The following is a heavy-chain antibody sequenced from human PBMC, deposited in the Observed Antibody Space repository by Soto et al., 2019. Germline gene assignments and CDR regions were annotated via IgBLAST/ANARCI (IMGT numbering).Heavy chain of an antibody. CDR3: ARVLVGTMVRGVRTTYYYYGMDV. J-gene: IGHJ6*02. Sequence: ASETLSLTCTVSGGSVISGSYYLSCIREPPWNGLELIGYIYYSGSTNYNPSLKSRVTISVDTSKNQFSLKLSSVTAADTAVYYCARVLVGTMVRGVRTTYYYYGMDVWGQGTTVTVSS. CDR1: GGSVISGSYY. V-gene: IGHV4-61*01. CDR2: IYYSGST. D-gene: IGHD3-10*01.